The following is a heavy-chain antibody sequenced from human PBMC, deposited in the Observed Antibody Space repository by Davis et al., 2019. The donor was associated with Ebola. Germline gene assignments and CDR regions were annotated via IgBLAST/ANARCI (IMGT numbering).Heavy chain of an antibody. CDR3: ARTYYYDSSGYYSGDYFDY. D-gene: IGHD3-22*01. Sequence: GESLKISCAASGFTFSSYWMSWVRQTPGKGLEWVANIKQDGSEKYYVDSVKGRFTISRDNAKNSLYLQMNSLRDEDTAVYYCARTYYYDSSGYYSGDYFDYWGQGTLVTVSS. V-gene: IGHV3-7*01. J-gene: IGHJ4*02. CDR2: IKQDGSEK. CDR1: GFTFSSYW.